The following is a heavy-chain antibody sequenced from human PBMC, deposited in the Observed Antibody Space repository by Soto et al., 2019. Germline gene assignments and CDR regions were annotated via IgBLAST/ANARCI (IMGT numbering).Heavy chain of an antibody. V-gene: IGHV3-30*18. D-gene: IGHD3-16*01. Sequence: GGSLRLSCAASGFTFSSYGMHWVRQAPGKGLEWVAVISYDASNKYYADSVKGRFTISRDNSKNTLYLQMNSLRAEDTAVYYCAKGRGTRPYYYGMDVWGQGTTVTVSS. J-gene: IGHJ6*02. CDR2: ISYDASNK. CDR3: AKGRGTRPYYYGMDV. CDR1: GFTFSSYG.